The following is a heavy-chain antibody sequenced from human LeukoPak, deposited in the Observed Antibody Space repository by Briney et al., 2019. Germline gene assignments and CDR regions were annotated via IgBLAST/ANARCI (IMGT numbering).Heavy chain of an antibody. CDR1: GGSSTSGGSF. Sequence: PSETLSLTCTVSGGSSTSGGSFWSWLRQEPGKGLEWIGHMYNNGGTKYMPSLSSRVTISRDTSKNQFSLKLSSVTAADTAVYYCARDIKSGAFDIWGQGTMVTVSS. CDR3: ARDIKSGAFDI. V-gene: IGHV4-31*03. J-gene: IGHJ3*02. CDR2: MYNNGGT. D-gene: IGHD1-26*01.